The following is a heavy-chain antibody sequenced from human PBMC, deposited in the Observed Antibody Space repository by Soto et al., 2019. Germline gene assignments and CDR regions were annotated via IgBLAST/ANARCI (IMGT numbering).Heavy chain of an antibody. CDR2: IYYSGST. CDR1: AGSSSSGDYY. J-gene: IGHJ4*02. CDR3: ARSVKIVLMVYAPLFDY. V-gene: IGHV4-30-4*01. D-gene: IGHD2-8*01. Sequence: PSETMSLTCTVSAGSSSSGDYYWSWIRQPPGKGLEWIGYIYYSGSTYYNPSLKSRVTISVDTSKNQFSLKLSSVTAADTAVYYCARSVKIVLMVYAPLFDYWGQGTLVTVSS.